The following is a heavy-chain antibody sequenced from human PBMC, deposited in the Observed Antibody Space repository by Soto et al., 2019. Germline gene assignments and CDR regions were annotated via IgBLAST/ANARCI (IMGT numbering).Heavy chain of an antibody. D-gene: IGHD3-22*01. CDR1: GDSVSSGY. CDR2: MYFGGSF. V-gene: IGHV4-59*02. Sequence: QMQLRESGPGLVKPSETLSLTCTVSGDSVSSGYWSWIRQPPGKGLEWIGFMYFGGSFNYNPSLTSRVTISVETSTNPFSMKMTSVTAADTAVYYCAKSYYDTTGFAGDPWGQGNLVTVSS. J-gene: IGHJ5*02. CDR3: AKSYYDTTGFAGDP.